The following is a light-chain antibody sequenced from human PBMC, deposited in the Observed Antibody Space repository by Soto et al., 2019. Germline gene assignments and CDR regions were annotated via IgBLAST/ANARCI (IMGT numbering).Light chain of an antibody. CDR1: QDIRDH. J-gene: IGKJ3*01. Sequence: AIPMTQSPSSLSASVGDTVTITCRASQDIRDHLGWYQQKPGKAPKLLIYAASRLQSGVPSSFSGSGSGTDFTLTISSLQPEDFATYYCLQDFTYPFTFGPGTKVDIK. CDR2: AAS. V-gene: IGKV1-6*02. CDR3: LQDFTYPFT.